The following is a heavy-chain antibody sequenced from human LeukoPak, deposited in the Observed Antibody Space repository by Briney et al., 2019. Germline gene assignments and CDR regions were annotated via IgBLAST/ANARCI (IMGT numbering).Heavy chain of an antibody. CDR2: IYSGGGT. J-gene: IGHJ5*02. CDR1: GFTVSNNY. D-gene: IGHD6-13*01. Sequence: GGSLRLSCSASGFTVSNNYMSWVRQAPGKGLEWVSIIYSGGGTNYADSVKGRFSISRNNSKNTLYLQMSSLRPDDTAVYYCARGLQQQLGWFDPWGQGTLVTVSS. CDR3: ARGLQQQLGWFDP. V-gene: IGHV3-53*04.